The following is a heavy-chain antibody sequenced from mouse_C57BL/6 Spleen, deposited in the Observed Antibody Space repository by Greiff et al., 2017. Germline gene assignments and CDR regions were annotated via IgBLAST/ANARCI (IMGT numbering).Heavy chain of an antibody. J-gene: IGHJ2*01. CDR1: GFTFSSYA. Sequence: EVQLVESGGGLVKPGGSLKLSCAASGFTFSSYAMSWVRQTPEKRLEWVATISDGGSYTYYPDNVKGRFTISRDNAKNNLYLQMSHLKSEDTAMYYCASYSTDFDDWGQGTTLTVSS. V-gene: IGHV5-4*01. D-gene: IGHD2-5*01. CDR2: ISDGGSYT. CDR3: ASYSTDFDD.